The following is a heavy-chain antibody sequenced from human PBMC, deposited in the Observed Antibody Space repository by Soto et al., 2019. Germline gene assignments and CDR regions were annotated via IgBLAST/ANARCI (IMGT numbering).Heavy chain of an antibody. CDR2: ISGSGGST. J-gene: IGHJ5*02. D-gene: IGHD2-8*01. CDR3: AQVDRYFINAVCYRKWFDP. V-gene: IGHV3-23*01. Sequence: GGSLRVSCAAAGFTFSRYAMSWVRQAPGKGLEWVSGISGSGGSTYYADSVKGRFTISRDNSKNTVSLQMNSLRAEDTAVYYCAQVDRYFINAVCYRKWFDPSGQGARATVSS. CDR1: GFTFSRYA.